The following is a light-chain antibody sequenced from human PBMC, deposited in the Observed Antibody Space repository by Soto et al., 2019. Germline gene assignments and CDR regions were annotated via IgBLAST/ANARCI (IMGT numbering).Light chain of an antibody. CDR1: ESISRDY. V-gene: IGKV3-20*01. CDR3: QQYGGVPYT. CDR2: GAS. J-gene: IGKJ2*01. Sequence: EIVLTQSPGTLSLSPGQRVTLSCRASESISRDYLAWYQQRLGQAPRLLIYGASSGATGIPDMFSGSGSGTDFTLTISRLEPEDSAIYYCQQYGGVPYTFGQGTKLEIK.